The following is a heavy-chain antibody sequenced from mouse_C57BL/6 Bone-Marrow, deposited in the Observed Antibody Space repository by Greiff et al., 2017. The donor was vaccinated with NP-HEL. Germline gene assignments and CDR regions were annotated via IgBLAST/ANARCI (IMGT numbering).Heavy chain of an antibody. CDR1: GFTFSDYG. V-gene: IGHV5-17*01. D-gene: IGHD1-1*01. Sequence: EVQVVESGGGLVKPGGSLKLSCAASGFTFSDYGMHWVRQAPEKGLEWVAYISSGSSTIYYADTVKGRFTISRDNAKNTLFLQMTSLRSEDTAMYYCARGSVYYYGSSPFYFDVWGTGTTVTVSS. J-gene: IGHJ1*03. CDR3: ARGSVYYYGSSPFYFDV. CDR2: ISSGSSTI.